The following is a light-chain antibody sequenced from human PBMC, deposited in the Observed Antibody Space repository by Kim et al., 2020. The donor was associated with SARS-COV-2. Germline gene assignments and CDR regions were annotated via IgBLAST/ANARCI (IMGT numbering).Light chain of an antibody. CDR3: QVWDSSAVV. Sequence: SVALGQTARITCGGNNIGSKNVHWYQQKPGQAPVLGIYRDSNRPSGIPERFSGSNSGNTATLTISRAHAGDEADYSCQVWDSSAVVFGGGTKVTVL. CDR2: RDS. V-gene: IGLV3-9*01. CDR1: NIGSKN. J-gene: IGLJ2*01.